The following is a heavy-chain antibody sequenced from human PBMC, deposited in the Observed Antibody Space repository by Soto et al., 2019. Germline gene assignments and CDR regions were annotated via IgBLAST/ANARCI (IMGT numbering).Heavy chain of an antibody. CDR2: IYPGDSDT. J-gene: IGHJ6*02. Sequence: PGESLKISCKGSGYSFTSYWIGWVRQMPGKGLEWMGIIYPGDSDTRYSPSFQGQVTISADKSIGTAYLQWSSLKASDTAMYYCARAFVPAAIPGVQHYYGMDVWGQGTTVTVSS. D-gene: IGHD2-2*02. CDR1: GYSFTSYW. CDR3: ARAFVPAAIPGVQHYYGMDV. V-gene: IGHV5-51*01.